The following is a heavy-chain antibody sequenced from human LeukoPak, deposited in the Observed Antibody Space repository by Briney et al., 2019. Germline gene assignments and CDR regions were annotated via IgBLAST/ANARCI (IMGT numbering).Heavy chain of an antibody. CDR2: MITSVERT. D-gene: IGHD4-17*01. CDR3: ASVPRYGDSFFDC. Sequence: GGSMTLSCAASGFNFSRYAMSWDRQAPGKGLEWVSGMITSVERTYYADSGKDRLIISRDNSKNAQYLLMNSLRAEDTAVYFCASVPRYGDSFFDCWGQGTLVTVSS. V-gene: IGHV3-23*01. J-gene: IGHJ4*02. CDR1: GFNFSRYA.